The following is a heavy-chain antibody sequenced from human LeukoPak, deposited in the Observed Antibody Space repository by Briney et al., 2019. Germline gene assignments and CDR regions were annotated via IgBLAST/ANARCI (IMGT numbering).Heavy chain of an antibody. CDR2: ISSSSSTI. CDR1: GFTFSSYS. Sequence: GGSLGLSCAASGFTFSSYSMNWVRQAPGKGLEWVSYISSSSSTIYYADSVKGRFTISRDNAKNSLYLQMNSLRDEDTAVYYCARDAFSDYGDYYFDYWGQGTLVTVSS. D-gene: IGHD4-17*01. J-gene: IGHJ4*02. CDR3: ARDAFSDYGDYYFDY. V-gene: IGHV3-48*02.